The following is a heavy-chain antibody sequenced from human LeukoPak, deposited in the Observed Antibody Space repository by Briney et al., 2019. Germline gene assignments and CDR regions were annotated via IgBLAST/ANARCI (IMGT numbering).Heavy chain of an antibody. D-gene: IGHD6-19*01. CDR2: MNPNSGNT. CDR1: GYTFTSYD. V-gene: IGHV1-8*01. Sequence: GASVKVSCKASGYTFTSYDINWMRQATGQGLEWMGWMNPNSGNTGYAQKFQGRVTMTRNTSISTAYMELSSLRSEDTAVYYCARGSGVYSSGWYDWFDPWGQGTLVTVSS. J-gene: IGHJ5*02. CDR3: ARGSGVYSSGWYDWFDP.